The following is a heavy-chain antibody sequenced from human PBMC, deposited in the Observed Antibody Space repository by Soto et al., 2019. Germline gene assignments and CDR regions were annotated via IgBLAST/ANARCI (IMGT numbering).Heavy chain of an antibody. J-gene: IGHJ3*02. CDR3: AGRGLVGAFAFDI. D-gene: IGHD1-26*01. CDR2: IYYSGST. Sequence: PSETLSLTCTVSGGSISSSSYYWGWIRQPPGKGLEWIGSIYYSGSTYYNPSLKSRVTISVDTSKNQFSLKLSSVTAAYTAVYYCAGRGLVGAFAFDIWGQGTMVT. CDR1: GGSISSSSYY. V-gene: IGHV4-39*01.